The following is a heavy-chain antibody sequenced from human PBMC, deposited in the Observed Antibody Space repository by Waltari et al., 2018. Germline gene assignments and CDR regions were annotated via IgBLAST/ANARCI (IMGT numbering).Heavy chain of an antibody. Sequence: QVQLQESGPGLVKPSETLSLTCAVSGYSISSGYYWGWIRQPPGKGLEWIGSIYHSGSTYYNPSLKSRVTISVDTSKNQFSLKLSSVTAADTAVYYCARAVIAAAVDYWGQGTLVIVSS. D-gene: IGHD6-13*01. V-gene: IGHV4-38-2*01. CDR1: GYSISSGYY. CDR2: IYHSGST. CDR3: ARAVIAAAVDY. J-gene: IGHJ4*02.